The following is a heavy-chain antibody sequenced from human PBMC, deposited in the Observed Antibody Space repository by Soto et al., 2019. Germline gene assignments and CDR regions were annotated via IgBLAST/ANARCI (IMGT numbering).Heavy chain of an antibody. CDR2: ISTSGST. CDR3: ATIGIVGATSVDY. Sequence: QVQLQESGPGLVRPSETLSLTCTVSGGSVTSRSYYWSWIRQPPGKGLEWIGYISTSGSTNDNPALKSRVSIALATSKNRFSLKLSAVTAADTAVYYCATIGIVGATSVDYWGQGTLVTVSS. D-gene: IGHD1-26*01. J-gene: IGHJ4*02. V-gene: IGHV4-61*01. CDR1: GGSVTSRSYY.